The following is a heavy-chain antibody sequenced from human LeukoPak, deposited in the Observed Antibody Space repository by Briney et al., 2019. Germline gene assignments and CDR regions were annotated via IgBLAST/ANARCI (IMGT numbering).Heavy chain of an antibody. CDR2: INPNSGGT. Sequence: GASVKVSCKASGYTFTGFYIHWVRQAPGQGLEWMGWINPNSGGTNYEQQFQGRVTMTRDTSITTAYMDLSSLRSDDTAVYFCARGGISANPNPYYFDYWGLGTLVTVSS. V-gene: IGHV1-2*02. CDR1: GYTFTGFY. CDR3: ARGGISANPNPYYFDY. D-gene: IGHD3-3*02. J-gene: IGHJ4*02.